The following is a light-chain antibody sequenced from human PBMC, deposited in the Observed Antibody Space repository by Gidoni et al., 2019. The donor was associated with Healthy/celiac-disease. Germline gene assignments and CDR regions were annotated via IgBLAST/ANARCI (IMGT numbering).Light chain of an antibody. CDR2: DVS. CDR3: SSYTSSPRV. Sequence: QSALTQPASVSVSPGQSITISCTGTSSDVGGYNYVSWYQQHTGKAPKLMIYDVSNRPSGVSNRFSGAKSGNTASLTISGLQAEDEADYYCSSYTSSPRVFGGGTKLTVL. CDR1: SSDVGGYNY. V-gene: IGLV2-14*03. J-gene: IGLJ3*02.